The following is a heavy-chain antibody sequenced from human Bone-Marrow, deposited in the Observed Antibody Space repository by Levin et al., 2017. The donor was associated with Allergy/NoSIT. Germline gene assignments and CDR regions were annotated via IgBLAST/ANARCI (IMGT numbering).Heavy chain of an antibody. CDR3: GSSSCRGDCYLDH. CDR1: GFTVSGNF. V-gene: IGHV3-53*01. Sequence: GGSLRLSCAASGFTVSGNFMTWVRQAPGKGLEWVSVIYAGGTTYYADSVKGRLTVSRDNSKNTLYLQMNSLRDEDTAVYYCGSSSCRGDCYLDHWGQGTLVTVSS. CDR2: IYAGGTT. J-gene: IGHJ4*02. D-gene: IGHD2-21*02.